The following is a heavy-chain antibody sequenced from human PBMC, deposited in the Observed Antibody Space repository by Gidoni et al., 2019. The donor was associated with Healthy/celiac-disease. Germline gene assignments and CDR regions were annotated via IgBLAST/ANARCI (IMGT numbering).Heavy chain of an antibody. J-gene: IGHJ6*02. Sequence: QVQLVQSEAEVKKPGSSVKVSCNASGGTFSSHTISWVRQAPGQGLEWMGRIIPIHGIANYAQKFQGRVTITADKSTSTAYMELSSLRSEDTAVYYCAREITGTYYYYYGMDVWGQGTTVTVSS. CDR1: GGTFSSHT. CDR2: IIPIHGIA. CDR3: AREITGTYYYYYGMDV. V-gene: IGHV1-69*08. D-gene: IGHD1-20*01.